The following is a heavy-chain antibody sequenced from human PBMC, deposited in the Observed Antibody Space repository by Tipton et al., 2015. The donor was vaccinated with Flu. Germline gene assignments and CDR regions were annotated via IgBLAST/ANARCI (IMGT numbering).Heavy chain of an antibody. Sequence: SLRLSCAASGLTVSSNYISWVRQAPGKGLRWVSVIYTGGSTYYTPSVRGRFTVSKDNSKNTVYLQMNSLRAEDTALYYCARQVDSATDYFDLWGQGTLVTVSS. D-gene: IGHD2-15*01. V-gene: IGHV3-66*04. CDR3: ARQVDSATDYFDL. CDR1: GLTVSSNY. J-gene: IGHJ5*02. CDR2: IYTGGST.